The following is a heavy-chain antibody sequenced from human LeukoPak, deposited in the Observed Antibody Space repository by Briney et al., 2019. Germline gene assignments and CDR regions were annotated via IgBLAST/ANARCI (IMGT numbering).Heavy chain of an antibody. J-gene: IGHJ4*02. V-gene: IGHV4-4*07. CDR3: ARDPLDIAAAGSNRNREY. CDR1: GGSISSYY. D-gene: IGHD6-13*01. CDR2: INTSGTS. Sequence: SETLSLTCNVSGGSISSYYWSWIRQPAGKGLEWIGRINTSGTSNYNPSLRSRVTMSVDTSKNQFSLNLTSVTAEDTAVYYCARDPLDIAAAGSNRNREYWGQGTLVTVSS.